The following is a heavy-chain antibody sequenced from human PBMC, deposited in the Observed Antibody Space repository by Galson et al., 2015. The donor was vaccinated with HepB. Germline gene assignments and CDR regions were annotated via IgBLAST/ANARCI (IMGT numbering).Heavy chain of an antibody. CDR3: AEVDSTGWLRGAFDY. Sequence: SLRLSCAASGFTFDDYTMHWVRQAPGKGLEWVSLISWDGGSAYYADSVKGRFTVSRDNSKNSLYLQMNSLRIEDTALYYCAEVDSTGWLRGAFDYWGQGALVTVSS. J-gene: IGHJ4*02. CDR2: ISWDGGSA. V-gene: IGHV3-43*01. CDR1: GFTFDDYT. D-gene: IGHD5-12*01.